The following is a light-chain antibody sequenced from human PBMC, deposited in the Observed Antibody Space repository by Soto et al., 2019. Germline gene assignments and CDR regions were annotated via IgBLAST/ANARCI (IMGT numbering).Light chain of an antibody. V-gene: IGKV1-39*01. CDR2: SAS. Sequence: DIQMTQSPSSLSASVGDRLSITCRASQSIRTSLNWYQQRPGKAPNLLIYSASTSQSGVPSRFSGSGSGTDFTLTINGLQPEDSATYYCQHSSAFGQGTK. CDR1: QSIRTS. J-gene: IGKJ2*01. CDR3: QHSSA.